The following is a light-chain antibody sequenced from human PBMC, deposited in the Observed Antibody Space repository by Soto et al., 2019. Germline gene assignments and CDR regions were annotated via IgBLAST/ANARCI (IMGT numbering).Light chain of an antibody. CDR2: HTS. J-gene: IGKJ2*02. CDR3: QECNNWPRCT. CDR1: QSRGSN. Sequence: GMTQSPATLSVYPGERVILSCRARQSRGSNLAWCQQKPGQPPRFLIYHTSTRAPDIPPRFSGSGSGTEFTLTISSLQSEAFGIYFCQECNNWPRCTFGQGTKLQIK. V-gene: IGKV3-15*01.